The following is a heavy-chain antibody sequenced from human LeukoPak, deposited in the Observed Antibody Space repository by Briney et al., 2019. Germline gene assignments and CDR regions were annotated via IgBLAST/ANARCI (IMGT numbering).Heavy chain of an antibody. Sequence: PGGSLRLSCSASGLTFSDYDMTWVRQAPGKGLEWVSSISGLSSHIYYGDSVKGRFSISRDNAKNSLYLQMNSLGAEDTAVYYCGRAFPPLRTSSAGDLWGQGTLVTVSS. V-gene: IGHV3-21*01. CDR3: GRAFPPLRTSSAGDL. D-gene: IGHD3-16*01. CDR2: ISGLSSHI. J-gene: IGHJ4*02. CDR1: GLTFSDYD.